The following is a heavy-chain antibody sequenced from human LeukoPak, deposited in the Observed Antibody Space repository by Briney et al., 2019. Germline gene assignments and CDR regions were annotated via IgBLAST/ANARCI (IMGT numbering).Heavy chain of an antibody. CDR2: IKQDGSEK. Sequence: TGGSLRLSCAASGFTFSSYWMSWVRQAPGKGLEWVANIKQDGSEKCYVDSVKGRFTISRDNAKNSLYLQMNSLRAEDTAVYYCARDRDPKGYCTGGSCYSYWGQGTLVTVSS. CDR1: GFTFSSYW. J-gene: IGHJ4*02. V-gene: IGHV3-7*04. CDR3: ARDRDPKGYCTGGSCYSY. D-gene: IGHD2-15*01.